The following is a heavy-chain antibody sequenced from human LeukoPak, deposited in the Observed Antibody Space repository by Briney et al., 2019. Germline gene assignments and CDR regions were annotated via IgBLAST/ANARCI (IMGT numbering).Heavy chain of an antibody. D-gene: IGHD2-15*01. V-gene: IGHV3-30*04. CDR1: GFTFSSYA. CDR2: ISYDGSNK. J-gene: IGHJ4*02. Sequence: GGSLRLSCAASGFTFSSYAMHWVRQAPGKGLEWLAVISYDGSNKYYADSVKGRFTISRDNSKNTLYLQMNSLRAEDTAVYYCARGSTEGYCSGGSCLNADYWGQGTLVTVSS. CDR3: ARGSTEGYCSGGSCLNADY.